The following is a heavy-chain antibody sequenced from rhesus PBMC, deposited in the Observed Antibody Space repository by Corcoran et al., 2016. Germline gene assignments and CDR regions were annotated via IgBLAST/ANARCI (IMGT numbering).Heavy chain of an antibody. J-gene: IGHJ4*01. CDR2: MSNGGNST. CDR1: GFTSRTHG. CDR3: AKDPGY. V-gene: IGHV3S5*01. Sequence: EVQLVESAGGLVQPGVSLRLSCSASGFTSRTHGVSCVRRAPGSGMYWVSYMSNGGNSTTYADSVKGRFTISRDNSKKTVSLQMNSLRPEDTAVYHCAKDPGYWGQGVLVTVSS.